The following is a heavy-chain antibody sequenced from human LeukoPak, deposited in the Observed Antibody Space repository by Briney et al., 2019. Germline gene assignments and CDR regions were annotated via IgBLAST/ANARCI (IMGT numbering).Heavy chain of an antibody. D-gene: IGHD3-3*01. CDR3: ARAGAMEYNDFWSGYYPMDV. V-gene: IGHV4-38-2*02. J-gene: IGHJ6*03. Sequence: SETLSLTCTVSGYSMSSGYYWGWIRQPPGKGLEWIGSIYHSGSTYYNPSLKSRVTISVDTSKNQFSLKLSSVTAAVTAVYYCARAGAMEYNDFWSGYYPMDVWGKGTTVTVSS. CDR2: IYHSGST. CDR1: GYSMSSGYY.